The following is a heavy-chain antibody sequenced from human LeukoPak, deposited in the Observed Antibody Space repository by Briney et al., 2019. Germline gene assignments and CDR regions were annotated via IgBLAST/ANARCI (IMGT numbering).Heavy chain of an antibody. CDR2: ISGSGGST. D-gene: IGHD6-19*01. Sequence: GGSLRLSCAASGFTFSSYGMSWVRQAPGKGLEWVSAISGSGGSTYYADSVKGRFTISRDNAKNTLYLQMNSLRAEDTAVYYCARASIAVAGNYYYYYYMDVWGKGTTVTISS. CDR3: ARASIAVAGNYYYYYYMDV. J-gene: IGHJ6*03. V-gene: IGHV3-23*01. CDR1: GFTFSSYG.